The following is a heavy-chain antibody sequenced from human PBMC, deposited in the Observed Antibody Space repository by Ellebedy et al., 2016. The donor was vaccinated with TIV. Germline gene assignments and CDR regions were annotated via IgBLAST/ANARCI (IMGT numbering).Heavy chain of an antibody. CDR1: GGSMSRYY. CDR3: ANGELFRIDS. V-gene: IGHV4-59*01. Sequence: MPSETLSLTCTVSGGSMSRYYWYRIRQSPGKGLEWIGYIYHSGSTNYNPSLKSRVTISIDTSKNHFSLKLSSVTAADTAVYYCANGELFRIDSWGQGTLVTVSS. D-gene: IGHD3-10*01. J-gene: IGHJ4*02. CDR2: IYHSGST.